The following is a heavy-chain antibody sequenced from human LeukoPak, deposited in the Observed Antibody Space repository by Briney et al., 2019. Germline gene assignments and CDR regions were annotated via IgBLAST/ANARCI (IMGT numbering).Heavy chain of an antibody. CDR1: GFTFSTYA. D-gene: IGHD2-21*02. V-gene: IGHV3-30*18. Sequence: GGSLRLSCVASGFTFSTYAMHWVRQAPGKGLEWVAFISSDGNKNYYEDSVKGRFTISRDNSKNTLFLQMSSLRPEDTAMYYCAKYDGPIVVVTAKLDYWGLGTLVTVSS. CDR3: AKYDGPIVVVTAKLDY. CDR2: ISSDGNKN. J-gene: IGHJ4*02.